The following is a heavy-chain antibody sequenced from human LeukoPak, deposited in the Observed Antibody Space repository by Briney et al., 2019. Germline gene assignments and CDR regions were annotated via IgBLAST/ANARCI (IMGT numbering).Heavy chain of an antibody. J-gene: IGHJ5*02. D-gene: IGHD3-9*01. Sequence: GGSLRLSCAASGFSFSSSAMSWVRQAPGKGLEWVAVIWYDGSNKYYADSVKGRFTISRDNSKNTLYLQMNSLRAEDTAVYYCARGLYDILTGPPRWFDPWGQGTLVTVSS. CDR3: ARGLYDILTGPPRWFDP. CDR1: GFSFSSSA. CDR2: IWYDGSNK. V-gene: IGHV3-33*08.